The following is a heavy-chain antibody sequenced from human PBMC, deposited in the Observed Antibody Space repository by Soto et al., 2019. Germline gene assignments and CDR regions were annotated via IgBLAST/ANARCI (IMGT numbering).Heavy chain of an antibody. V-gene: IGHV3-15*01. CDR3: TTEAQWLVPYFQH. J-gene: IGHJ1*01. D-gene: IGHD6-19*01. Sequence: GGSLRLSCAASGFTFSNAWMSWVRQAPGKGLEWVGRIKSKTDGGTTDYAAPVKGRFTISRDDSKNTLYLQMNSLKTEDTAVYYCTTEAQWLVPYFQHWGQGTLVTVSS. CDR1: GFTFSNAW. CDR2: IKSKTDGGTT.